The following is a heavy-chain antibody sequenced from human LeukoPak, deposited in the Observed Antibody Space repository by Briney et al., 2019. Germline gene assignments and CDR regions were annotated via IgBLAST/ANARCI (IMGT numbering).Heavy chain of an antibody. CDR3: AREDYFGSGSFSNWFDP. D-gene: IGHD3-10*01. CDR2: MNPNSGNT. V-gene: IGHV1-8*01. J-gene: IGHJ5*02. Sequence: ASVTVSCKASGYTFTIYDINWVRQAPGQGLEWMGWMNPNSGNTGFAPKFQGRITMTRNTSISTAYMELSSLRSDDTAVYYCAREDYFGSGSFSNWFDPWGQGTLVTVSS. CDR1: GYTFTIYD.